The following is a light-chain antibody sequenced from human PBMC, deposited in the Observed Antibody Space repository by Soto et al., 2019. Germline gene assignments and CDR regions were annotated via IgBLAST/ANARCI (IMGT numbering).Light chain of an antibody. V-gene: IGLV2-14*01. Sequence: QSVLTQPASVSGSPGQSITISCTGTSSDVGGYNYVSWYQQHPGKAPKLMIYDVSNRPSGVSNRFAGSKSANTASLTISGLQAEDAADYYRSSYTSSSTRVFGTGTKLTVL. CDR1: SSDVGGYNY. CDR3: SSYTSSSTRV. J-gene: IGLJ1*01. CDR2: DVS.